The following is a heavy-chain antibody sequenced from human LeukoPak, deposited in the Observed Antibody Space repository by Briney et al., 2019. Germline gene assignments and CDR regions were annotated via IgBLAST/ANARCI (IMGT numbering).Heavy chain of an antibody. CDR2: IYHSGST. CDR1: GGSISSSNW. J-gene: IGHJ4*02. Sequence: PSETLSLTCAVSGGSISSSNWWSWVRQPPGKGLEWIGEIYHSGSTNYNPSLKSRVTISVDKSKNQFSLKLSSVTAADTAVYYCARYISNDRHNVDIVGYFDYWGQGTLVTVSS. CDR3: ARYISNDRHNVDIVGYFDY. D-gene: IGHD5-12*01. V-gene: IGHV4-4*02.